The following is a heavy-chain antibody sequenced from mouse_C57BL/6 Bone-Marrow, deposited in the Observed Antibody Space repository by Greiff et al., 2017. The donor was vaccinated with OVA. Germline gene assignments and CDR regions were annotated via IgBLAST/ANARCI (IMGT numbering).Heavy chain of an antibody. D-gene: IGHD1-1*01. J-gene: IGHJ3*01. CDR3: ARSALYYYGSSPVAY. CDR2: INPSSGYT. Sequence: VQLQQSGAELAKPGASVKLSCKASGYTFTSYWMHWVKQRPGQGLEWIGYINPSSGYTQYNQKFKDKATLTADKSSRTAYMHLSSLTYEDSAVYYCARSALYYYGSSPVAYWGQGTLVTVSA. V-gene: IGHV1-7*01. CDR1: GYTFTSYW.